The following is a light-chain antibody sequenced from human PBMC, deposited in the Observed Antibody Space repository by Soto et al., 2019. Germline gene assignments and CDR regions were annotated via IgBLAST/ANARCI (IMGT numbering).Light chain of an antibody. CDR1: QSVSSN. V-gene: IGKV3-15*01. CDR3: QQDNNWPPFT. Sequence: EIVMTQSPATLSVSPGERATLSCRASQSVSSNLAWYQQKPGQAPRLLIYGASTRATGIPARFSGSGSGTEFTLTISSLQSEDFAVYYCQQDNNWPPFTFGPGTKVYIK. CDR2: GAS. J-gene: IGKJ3*01.